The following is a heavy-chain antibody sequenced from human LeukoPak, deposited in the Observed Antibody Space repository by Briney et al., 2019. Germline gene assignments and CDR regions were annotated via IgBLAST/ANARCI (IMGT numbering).Heavy chain of an antibody. Sequence: ASVKVSCKASGYTFTGYYMHWVRQAPGQGLEWMGWINPNSGGTNYAQKFQGRVTMTRDTSISTAYMELSRLRSDDTAVYYCARVGPYDYVWGSYRPYYFDYWGQGTLVTVSS. CDR1: GYTFTGYY. CDR2: INPNSGGT. V-gene: IGHV1-2*02. J-gene: IGHJ4*02. CDR3: ARVGPYDYVWGSYRPYYFDY. D-gene: IGHD3-16*02.